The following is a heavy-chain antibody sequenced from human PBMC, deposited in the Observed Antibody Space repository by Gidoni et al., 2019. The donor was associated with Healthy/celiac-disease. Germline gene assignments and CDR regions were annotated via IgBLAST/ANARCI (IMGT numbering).Heavy chain of an antibody. CDR3: ARDDYGDSVDY. D-gene: IGHD4-17*01. CDR1: GGSISSSSYH. Sequence: QLQLQESGPGLVKPSETLSLTCTVSGGSISSSSYHWGWIRQPPGKGLKWIESIYYSGSTYYNPSLKSRVTISVDTSNNQFSLKLSSVTAADTAVYYCARDDYGDSVDYWGQGTLVTVSS. J-gene: IGHJ4*02. V-gene: IGHV4-39*07. CDR2: IYYSGST.